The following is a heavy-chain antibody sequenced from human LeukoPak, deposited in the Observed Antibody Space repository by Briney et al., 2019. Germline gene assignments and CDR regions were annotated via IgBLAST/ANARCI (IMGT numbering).Heavy chain of an antibody. Sequence: PGGSLRLSCAASGFTFSSYAMHWVRQAPGKGLEWVAVISYDGSNKYYADSVKGRFTTSRDNSKNTLYLQMNSLRAEDTAVYYCAKNLYCGGGSCYPSALGMDVWGQGTTVTVSS. CDR3: AKNLYCGGGSCYPSALGMDV. J-gene: IGHJ6*02. CDR1: GFTFSSYA. V-gene: IGHV3-30-3*01. D-gene: IGHD2-15*01. CDR2: ISYDGSNK.